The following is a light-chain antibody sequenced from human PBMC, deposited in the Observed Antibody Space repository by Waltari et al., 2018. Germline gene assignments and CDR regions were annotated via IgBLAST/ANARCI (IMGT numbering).Light chain of an antibody. Sequence: EIVLTQSPGTLSLSPGERATLSCRASQSVYSSYLAWYQQTPGQAPRLLIYGASSRATVIPESFSGSGSGTDFTLTISRLEPEDFAVYYCQQYGISQGVIFGQGTRLEIK. CDR3: QQYGISQGVI. CDR2: GAS. J-gene: IGKJ5*01. CDR1: QSVYSSY. V-gene: IGKV3-20*01.